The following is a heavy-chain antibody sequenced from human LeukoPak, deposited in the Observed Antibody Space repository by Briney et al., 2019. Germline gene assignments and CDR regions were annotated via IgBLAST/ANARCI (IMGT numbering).Heavy chain of an antibody. CDR3: AKVSAVGGFYYYGMDV. V-gene: IGHV3-30*18. Sequence: PGRSLRLSCAASGFTFSTFGMHWVRQAPGKGLDWVALISYDGSIKYYADSVKGRFTISRDNSKNTLYLQMNSLRDEDTAVYYCAKVSAVGGFYYYGMDVWGQGTMVTVSS. J-gene: IGHJ6*02. D-gene: IGHD6-19*01. CDR2: ISYDGSIK. CDR1: GFTFSTFG.